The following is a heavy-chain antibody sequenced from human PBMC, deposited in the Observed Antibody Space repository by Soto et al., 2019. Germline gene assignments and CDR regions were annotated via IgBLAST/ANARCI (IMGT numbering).Heavy chain of an antibody. CDR1: GYTFTSYY. V-gene: IGHV1-46*01. CDR3: AREPGSSHYFDY. CDR2: INPSGGST. D-gene: IGHD2-2*01. J-gene: IGHJ4*02. Sequence: QVQLVQSGAEVKKPGASVKVSCKASGYTFTSYYMHWVRQAPGQGLEWMGIINPSGGSTSNEQKFQSRVTITRDTSTSQVYMQMSSLRSEDKAVYYCAREPGSSHYFDYWGQGTLVTVSS.